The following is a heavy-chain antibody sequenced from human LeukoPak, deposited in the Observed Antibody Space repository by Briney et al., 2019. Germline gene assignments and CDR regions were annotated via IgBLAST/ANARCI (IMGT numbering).Heavy chain of an antibody. CDR1: GGSFRGYY. D-gene: IGHD3-3*01. V-gene: IGHV4-34*01. CDR2: INHSGST. CDR3: ARVIRDYDFWSGYYTGIGWFDP. Sequence: SGTLSLTCAVYGGSFRGYYWSWIRQPPGKGLEWIGEINHSGSTNYNPSLKSRVTISVDTSKNQFSLKLSSVTAADTAVYYCARVIRDYDFWSGYYTGIGWFDPWGQGTLVTVSS. J-gene: IGHJ5*02.